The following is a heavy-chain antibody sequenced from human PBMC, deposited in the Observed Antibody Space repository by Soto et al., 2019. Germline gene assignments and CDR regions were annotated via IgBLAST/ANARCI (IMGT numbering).Heavy chain of an antibody. J-gene: IGHJ4*02. Sequence: GASVKVSCKASGYSFASSDINWLRQTAGQGLEWMGWMQPSTGRTGYAQKFQGRVTMTRDTSINTAYMELTTLTSDDTAFYYCARGVSAGVDYWGQGTLVTVSS. CDR1: GYSFASSD. CDR2: MQPSTGRT. D-gene: IGHD1-26*01. CDR3: ARGVSAGVDY. V-gene: IGHV1-8*01.